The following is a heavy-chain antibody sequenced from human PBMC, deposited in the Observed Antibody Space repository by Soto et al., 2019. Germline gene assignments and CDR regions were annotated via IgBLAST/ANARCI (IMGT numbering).Heavy chain of an antibody. J-gene: IGHJ4*02. CDR3: AKDKVPVVVTAPFDY. CDR1: GFTFSSYG. Sequence: QVQLVESGGGVVQPGRSLGLSFAASGFTFSSYGMHWVRQAPGKGLEWVAVISYDGSNKYYADSVKGRFTVSRDKSKNTLYLQVNSLRAEDTAVYYCAKDKVPVVVTAPFDYWGQGTLVTVSS. CDR2: ISYDGSNK. V-gene: IGHV3-30*18. D-gene: IGHD2-21*02.